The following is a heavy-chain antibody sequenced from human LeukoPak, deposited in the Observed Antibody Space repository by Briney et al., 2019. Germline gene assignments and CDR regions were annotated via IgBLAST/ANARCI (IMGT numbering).Heavy chain of an antibody. CDR3: ARGSPYYYYSSAYH. Sequence: PSETLSLTCTVSGRSISSYYWSWIRQSPGKRLEWGGYIYYSGSTNYTPSLKSRVTISVDTSKNQFSLKLTSVTAADTAVYYCARGSPYYYYSSAYHWGQGTPATVSS. CDR1: GRSISSYY. J-gene: IGHJ4*02. D-gene: IGHD3-22*01. V-gene: IGHV4-59*01. CDR2: IYYSGST.